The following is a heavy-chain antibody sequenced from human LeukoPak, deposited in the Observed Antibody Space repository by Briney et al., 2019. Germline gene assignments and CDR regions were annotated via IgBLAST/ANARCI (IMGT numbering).Heavy chain of an antibody. D-gene: IGHD5-24*01. V-gene: IGHV1-18*01. J-gene: IGHJ4*02. CDR2: ISAYNGNT. CDR3: AREMATIDY. CDR1: GYTFSSYG. Sequence: GASVKVSCKASGYTFSSYGISWVRQAPGQGLEWMGWISAYNGNTNYAQKIQGRVNMTIDTSTSTGYMQLSRLRSDDTAVYYCAREMATIDYWGQGTLVTVSS.